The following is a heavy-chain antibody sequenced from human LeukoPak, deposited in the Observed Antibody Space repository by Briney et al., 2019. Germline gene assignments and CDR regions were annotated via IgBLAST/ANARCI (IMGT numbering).Heavy chain of an antibody. V-gene: IGHV3-7*04. CDR1: GFNFSDSR. CDR3: VRGDWYFES. D-gene: IGHD2-21*01. Sequence: GGSLRLSCATSGFNFSDSRMTWVRQTPGKGLQWVANINRDGTEKHFLDSVEGRFTISRDNAKKSLYLQMSSLRPQDTAVYFCVRGDWYFESWGQGTLVTVSS. CDR2: INRDGTEK. J-gene: IGHJ4*02.